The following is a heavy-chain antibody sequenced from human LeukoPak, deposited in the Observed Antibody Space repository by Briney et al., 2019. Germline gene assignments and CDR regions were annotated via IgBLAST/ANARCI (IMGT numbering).Heavy chain of an antibody. CDR3: ARVQASYYYGSGSYRGRGYYYAMDV. V-gene: IGHV4-34*01. D-gene: IGHD3-10*01. Sequence: SETLSLTCAVYGGSFSGYYWSWIRQPPGKGLEWIGEINHSGFTNYNPSLKGRVTISVDTSKNQFSLKLNSVTAADTAVYYCARVQASYYYGSGSYRGRGYYYAMDVWGKGTTVTVSS. CDR2: INHSGFT. J-gene: IGHJ6*04. CDR1: GGSFSGYY.